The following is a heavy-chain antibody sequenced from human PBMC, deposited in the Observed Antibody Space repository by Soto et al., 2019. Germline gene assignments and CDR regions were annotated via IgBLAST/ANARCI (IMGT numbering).Heavy chain of an antibody. CDR2: ISAYNGNT. Sequence: ASVKVSCKASGYTFTSYGISWVRQAPGQGLEWMGWISAYNGNTNYAQKLQGRVTMTTDTSTSTAYMELRSLRSDDTAVYYCARDCSSTSCYNYHYYYYGMDVWGQGTTVTVSS. V-gene: IGHV1-18*01. J-gene: IGHJ6*02. D-gene: IGHD2-2*02. CDR1: GYTFTSYG. CDR3: ARDCSSTSCYNYHYYYYGMDV.